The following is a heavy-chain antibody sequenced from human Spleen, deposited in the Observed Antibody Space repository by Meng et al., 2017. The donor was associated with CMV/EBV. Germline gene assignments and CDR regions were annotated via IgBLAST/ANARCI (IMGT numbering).Heavy chain of an antibody. D-gene: IGHD2-2*01. Sequence: ASVKVSCKASGFSFTGYYIHWVRQAPGQGLEWMGWFNPNSGDTISAQKFQGRVTMTRDTSITTAYMELNRLRSDDTAIYYCARDLCTSTSCSFSFDPWGQGTLVTVSS. V-gene: IGHV1-2*02. J-gene: IGHJ5*02. CDR2: FNPNSGDT. CDR1: GFSFTGYY. CDR3: ARDLCTSTSCSFSFDP.